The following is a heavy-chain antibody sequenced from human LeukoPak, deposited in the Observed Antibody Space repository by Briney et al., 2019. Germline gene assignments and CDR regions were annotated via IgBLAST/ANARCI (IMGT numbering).Heavy chain of an antibody. CDR2: INHGGST. Sequence: PSETLSLTCAVYGGSFSGDFWSWIRQSPGKGLEWIGEINHGGSTNYSPSLKSRVTISVDTSKNQFSLKLSSVTAADTAVYYCAREIGGYSYGYVPREVSYYFDYWGQGTLVTVSS. J-gene: IGHJ4*02. V-gene: IGHV4-34*01. CDR3: AREIGGYSYGYVPREVSYYFDY. D-gene: IGHD5-18*01. CDR1: GGSFSGDF.